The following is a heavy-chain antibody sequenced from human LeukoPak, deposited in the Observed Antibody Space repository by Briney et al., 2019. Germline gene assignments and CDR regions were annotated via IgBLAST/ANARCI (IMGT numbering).Heavy chain of an antibody. CDR2: IYHSGST. Sequence: SGTLSLTCAVSGGSISSSNWWSWVRQPPGKGLGWIGEIYHSGSTNYNPSPKSRVTISVDKSKNQFSLKLSSVTAADTAVYYCARERGAAAGSFDYWGQGTLVTVSS. D-gene: IGHD6-13*01. CDR1: GGSISSSNW. V-gene: IGHV4-4*02. J-gene: IGHJ4*02. CDR3: ARERGAAAGSFDY.